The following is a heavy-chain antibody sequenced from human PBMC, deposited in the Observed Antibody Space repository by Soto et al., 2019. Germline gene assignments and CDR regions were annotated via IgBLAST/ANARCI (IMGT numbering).Heavy chain of an antibody. J-gene: IGHJ5*02. CDR1: GGSIRSYY. CDR2: IYYSGST. D-gene: IGHD6-13*01. CDR3: ARTAALYSSSWYRESGFDP. Sequence: SETLSLTCTFSGGSIRSYYWSLIRQPPGKGLEWIGYIYYSGSTNYNPSLKSRVTISVDTSKNQFSPKLSSVTAADTAVYYCARTAALYSSSWYRESGFDPWGQGTLVTVSS. V-gene: IGHV4-59*01.